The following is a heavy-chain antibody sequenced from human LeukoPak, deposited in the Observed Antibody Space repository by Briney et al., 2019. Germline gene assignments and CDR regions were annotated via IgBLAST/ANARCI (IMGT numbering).Heavy chain of an antibody. Sequence: PSETLSLTCVVSGYSISSSDYWGWIRQPPGRGLEWIGNIYHSGASYYNPPLKSRVTISVDTSKNQFSLKLTSVTAADTAVYYCARLSRGLLLVDMWGQGTMVTVSS. CDR1: GYSISSSDY. V-gene: IGHV4-38-2*01. CDR3: ARLSRGLLLVDM. J-gene: IGHJ3*02. CDR2: IYHSGAS. D-gene: IGHD1-26*01.